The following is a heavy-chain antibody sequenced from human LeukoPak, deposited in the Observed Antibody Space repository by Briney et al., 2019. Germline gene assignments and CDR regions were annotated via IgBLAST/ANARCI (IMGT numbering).Heavy chain of an antibody. V-gene: IGHV3-21*01. J-gene: IGHJ6*02. CDR2: ISSSSSYI. CDR1: GFTFSSYS. D-gene: IGHD6-13*01. Sequence: GGSLRLSCAASGFTFSSYSMNWVRQAPGKGLEWVSSISSSSSYIYYAGSVKGRFTISRDNAKNSLYLQMNSLRAEDTAVYYCARDPPTNLAAAGTYYYYGMDVWGQGTTVTVSS. CDR3: ARDPPTNLAAAGTYYYYGMDV.